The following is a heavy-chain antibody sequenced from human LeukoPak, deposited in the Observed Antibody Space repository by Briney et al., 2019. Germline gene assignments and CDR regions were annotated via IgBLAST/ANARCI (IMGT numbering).Heavy chain of an antibody. CDR2: INPNSGDT. D-gene: IGHD3-10*01. CDR3: ARELLYGSGSYYNEFDS. CDR1: GYTFTSYD. Sequence: ASVKVSSKASGYTFTSYDMHWVRQSPGQGLEWVGWINPNSGDTNYAKNFQGRVTMTRDKSISTAYMELNRLRSGDTAVYYCARELLYGSGSYYNEFDSWGQGTLVSVSS. V-gene: IGHV1-2*02. J-gene: IGHJ4*02.